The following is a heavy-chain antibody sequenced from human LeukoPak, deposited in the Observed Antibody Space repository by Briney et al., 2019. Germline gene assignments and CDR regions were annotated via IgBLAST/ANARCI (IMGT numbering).Heavy chain of an antibody. D-gene: IGHD4-17*01. CDR2: IKSKTDGETT. CDR3: TTDHDYGDYAPQVA. V-gene: IGHV3-15*01. Sequence: GGSLRLSCVVSGFIFSNAWLTWVRQAPGKGLEWVGRIKSKTDGETTDYAAPVKGRFTISRDDSKNTLCLQMNSLKTEDTAVYYCTTDHDYGDYAPQVAWGQGTLVTVSS. CDR1: GFIFSNAW. J-gene: IGHJ5*02.